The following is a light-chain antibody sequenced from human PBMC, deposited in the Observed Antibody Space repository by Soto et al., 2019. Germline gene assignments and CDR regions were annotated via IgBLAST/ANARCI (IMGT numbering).Light chain of an antibody. V-gene: IGLV2-14*01. J-gene: IGLJ2*01. CDR1: SSDIGGYNY. Sequence: QSVLTQPASVSGSPGQSITISCTGTSSDIGGYNYVSWYQQHPGRAPKLLIYDVTNRPSGVSNRFSGSKSGNTASLTISGLQAEDEAGYYCNSYISTSAYVVFGGGTQLTVL. CDR2: DVT. CDR3: NSYISTSAYVV.